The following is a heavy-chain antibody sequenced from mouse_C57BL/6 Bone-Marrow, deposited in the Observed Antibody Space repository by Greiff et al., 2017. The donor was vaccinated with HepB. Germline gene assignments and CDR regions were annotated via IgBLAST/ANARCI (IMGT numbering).Heavy chain of an antibody. Sequence: QVQLQQSGAELVRPGTSVKVSCKASGYAFTNSLIEGVKQRPGQGLEWIGVINPGSGGTNYNEKFKGKATLTADKSSSTAYMQLSSLTSEDSAVYFCARRWLLLHFDYWGQGTTLTVSS. V-gene: IGHV1-54*01. CDR1: GYAFTNSL. D-gene: IGHD2-3*01. J-gene: IGHJ2*01. CDR2: INPGSGGT. CDR3: ARRWLLLHFDY.